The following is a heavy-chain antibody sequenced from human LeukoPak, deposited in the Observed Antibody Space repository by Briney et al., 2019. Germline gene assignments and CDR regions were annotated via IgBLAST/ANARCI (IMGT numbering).Heavy chain of an antibody. D-gene: IGHD3-22*01. CDR2: IYYSGST. Sequence: SETLSLTCTVSGGSLSSSSYYWGWIRQPPGKGLEWIGSIYYSGSTYYNPSLKSRVTISVDTSKNQFSLKLSSVTAADTAVYYCARGNDTSADAFDIWGQGTMVTVSS. J-gene: IGHJ3*02. V-gene: IGHV4-39*07. CDR1: GGSLSSSSYY. CDR3: ARGNDTSADAFDI.